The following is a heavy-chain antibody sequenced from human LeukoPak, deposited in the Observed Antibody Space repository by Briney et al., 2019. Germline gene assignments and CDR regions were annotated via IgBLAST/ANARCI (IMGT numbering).Heavy chain of an antibody. CDR2: IYYSGST. Sequence: SETLSLTCTVSGGSISSSSYYWGWIRQPPGKGLEWIGSIYYSGSTYYNPSLKSRVTISVDTSKNQFSLKLSSVTAADTAVYYCARHPRRTMIVVVRQYNWFDPWGQGTLVTVSS. D-gene: IGHD3-22*01. J-gene: IGHJ5*02. CDR1: GGSISSSSYY. CDR3: ARHPRRTMIVVVRQYNWFDP. V-gene: IGHV4-39*01.